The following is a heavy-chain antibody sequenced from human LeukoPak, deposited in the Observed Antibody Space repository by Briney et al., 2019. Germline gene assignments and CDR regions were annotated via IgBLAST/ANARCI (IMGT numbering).Heavy chain of an antibody. CDR2: INPNGAGT. CDR1: GYTFTGYY. Sequence: GASVEVSCKASGYTFTGYYMHWVRQAPGQGLEWMGWINPNGAGTNYAQKFQGRVAMTRDTSITTAYMELSSLRSDDTAVYYCAIHYHLPNYYYYGMDVWGQGTTVTVSS. CDR3: AIHYHLPNYYYYGMDV. D-gene: IGHD2-2*01. V-gene: IGHV1-2*02. J-gene: IGHJ6*02.